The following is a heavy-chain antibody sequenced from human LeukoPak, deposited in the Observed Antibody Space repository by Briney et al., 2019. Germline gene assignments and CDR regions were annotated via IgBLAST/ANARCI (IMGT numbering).Heavy chain of an antibody. CDR3: TGHHQAYSRTY. V-gene: IGHV3-74*01. D-gene: IGHD4-11*01. CDR1: GFTFSSYW. CDR2: ISTDASST. Sequence: GGSLRLSCAGSGFTFSSYWMHWVRQAPGKGLVWVSRISTDASSTTYADSVKGRFTISRDNAKGTLYLQMSSLRAEDTAVYYCTGHHQAYSRTYWGQGTLVTVSP. J-gene: IGHJ4*02.